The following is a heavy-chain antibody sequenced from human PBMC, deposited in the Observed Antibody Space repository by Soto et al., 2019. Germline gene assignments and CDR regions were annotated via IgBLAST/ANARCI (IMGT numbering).Heavy chain of an antibody. Sequence: SETLSLTCTVSGGSISSYYWSWIRQPPGKGLEWIGYIYYSGSTNYNPSLKSRVTISVDTSKNQFSLKLSSVTAADTAVYYCARLGYCSGGSCYALDDWGQGTLVTVSS. J-gene: IGHJ4*02. CDR2: IYYSGST. CDR1: GGSISSYY. CDR3: ARLGYCSGGSCYALDD. D-gene: IGHD2-15*01. V-gene: IGHV4-59*08.